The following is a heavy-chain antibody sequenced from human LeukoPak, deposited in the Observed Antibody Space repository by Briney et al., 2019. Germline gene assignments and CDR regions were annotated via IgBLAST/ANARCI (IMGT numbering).Heavy chain of an antibody. CDR3: AKGRIAARPLGCDY. Sequence: GGSLRLSCAASGFTFSSYAMSWARQPPGRGLECVSTISGSDGSTYYADSVKGRFTISRDNSKNTLYLQMNSLRADDTAVYYCAKGRIAARPLGCDYWGQGTLVTVSS. CDR1: GFTFSSYA. CDR2: ISGSDGST. D-gene: IGHD6-6*01. J-gene: IGHJ4*02. V-gene: IGHV3-23*01.